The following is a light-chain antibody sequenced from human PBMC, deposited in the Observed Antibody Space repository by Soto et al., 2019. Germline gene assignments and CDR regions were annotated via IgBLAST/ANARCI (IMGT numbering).Light chain of an antibody. CDR3: QQVNVSPST. J-gene: IGKJ4*01. V-gene: IGKV1-5*01. CDR1: QSISSL. Sequence: DIQMTQSPSTLSASVGYRVTITCRASQSISSLLAWYQQKAGKAPNLLIYYASTLHSGVPSRFSGGGSGTDFTLTISSLPPEDFGTYYCQQVNVSPSTFGGGTKVDIK. CDR2: YAS.